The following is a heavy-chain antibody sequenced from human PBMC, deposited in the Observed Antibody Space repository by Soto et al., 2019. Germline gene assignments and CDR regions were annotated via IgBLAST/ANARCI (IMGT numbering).Heavy chain of an antibody. V-gene: IGHV1-2*02. J-gene: IGHJ4*02. CDR3: ASAAVTGTAGLDF. Sequence: PSVKVSCKASGYTCSGFYMHWLRQSPGQGLEWMGWINPNSGGTKSAEKFQGRVTMTRDTSISTAYMELSRLTSDDTAVYYCASAAVTGTAGLDFWGQGTQVTVSS. CDR2: INPNSGGT. CDR1: GYTCSGFY. D-gene: IGHD6-19*01.